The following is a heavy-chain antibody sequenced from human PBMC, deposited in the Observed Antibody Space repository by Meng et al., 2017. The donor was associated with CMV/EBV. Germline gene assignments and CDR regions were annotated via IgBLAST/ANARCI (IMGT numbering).Heavy chain of an antibody. CDR2: IGGSGGST. CDR3: ATETIFGVASYGMDV. Sequence: GGSLRLSCAASGFTFSSYAMSWVRQAPGKGLEWVSAIGGSGGSTYYADSVKGRFTISRDNSKNTLYLQMNSLRAEDTAVYYCATETIFGVASYGMDVWGQGTTVTVSS. D-gene: IGHD3-3*01. J-gene: IGHJ6*02. V-gene: IGHV3-23*01. CDR1: GFTFSSYA.